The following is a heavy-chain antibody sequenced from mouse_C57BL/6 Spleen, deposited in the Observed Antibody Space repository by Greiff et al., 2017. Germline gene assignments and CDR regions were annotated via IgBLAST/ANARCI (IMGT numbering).Heavy chain of an antibody. J-gene: IGHJ2*01. Sequence: VQLQQPGAELVKPGASVKMSCKASGYTFTSYWITWVKQRPGQGLEWIGDIYPGSGSTNYNEKFKSKATLTVDTSSSTAYMQLSSLTSEDSAVYYCARGGDTTVVEDYWGQGTTLTVSS. V-gene: IGHV1-55*01. CDR3: ARGGDTTVVEDY. CDR2: IYPGSGST. CDR1: GYTFTSYW. D-gene: IGHD1-1*01.